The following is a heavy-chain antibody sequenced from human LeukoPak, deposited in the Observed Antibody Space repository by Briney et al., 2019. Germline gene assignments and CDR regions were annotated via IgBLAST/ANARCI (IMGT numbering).Heavy chain of an antibody. CDR3: AREYSSSYFDY. J-gene: IGHJ4*02. V-gene: IGHV3-21*01. D-gene: IGHD6-13*01. CDR2: ISSSSSYI. Sequence: GGSLRLSCAASGFTFTDYAMNWVRQAPGKGLEWVSSISSSSSYIYYADSVKGRFTISRDNAKNSLYLQMNSLRAEDTAVYYCAREYSSSYFDYWGQGTLVTVSS. CDR1: GFTFTDYA.